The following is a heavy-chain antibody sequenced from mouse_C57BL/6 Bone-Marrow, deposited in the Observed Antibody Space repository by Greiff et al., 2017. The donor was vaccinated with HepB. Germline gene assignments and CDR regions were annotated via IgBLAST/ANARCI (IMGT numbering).Heavy chain of an antibody. CDR2: ISSGSSTI. CDR1: GFTFSDYG. D-gene: IGHD2-3*01. J-gene: IGHJ3*01. CDR3: ARDGKDWFAY. Sequence: EVMLVESGGGLVKPGGSLKLSCAASGFTFSDYGMHWVRQAPEKGLEWVAYISSGSSTIYYADTVKGRFTISRDNAKNTLFLQMTSLRSEDTAMYYCARDGKDWFAYWGQGTLVTVSA. V-gene: IGHV5-17*01.